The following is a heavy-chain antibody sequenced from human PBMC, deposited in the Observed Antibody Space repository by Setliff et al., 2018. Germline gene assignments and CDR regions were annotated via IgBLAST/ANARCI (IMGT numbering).Heavy chain of an antibody. Sequence: SETLSLTCAVYGESFSGHYWSWIRQPPGKGLEWVGEINHSGSTNYNPSLKSRVTISVDTSKNQFSLKLSSVAAADTAVYYCARGFDVCGGGACYTDGPYYFDYWGLGTLVTAPQ. V-gene: IGHV4-34*01. D-gene: IGHD2-21*02. CDR2: INHSGST. CDR1: GESFSGHY. CDR3: ARGFDVCGGGACYTDGPYYFDY. J-gene: IGHJ4*02.